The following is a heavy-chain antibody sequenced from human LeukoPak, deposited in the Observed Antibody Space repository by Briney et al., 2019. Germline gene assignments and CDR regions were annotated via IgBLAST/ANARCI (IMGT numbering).Heavy chain of an antibody. CDR3: ARLPYRDGVAQDY. CDR2: INPISGAT. D-gene: IGHD3-16*02. CDR1: GYTFTRYY. J-gene: IGHJ4*02. V-gene: IGHV1-46*01. Sequence: ASVKVSCKTSGYTFTRYYMQWVRQAPGHGLEWMGIINPISGATDYAQKFQGRVTMTRDTSTSTVYMELSSLRSEDTAMYYCARLPYRDGVAQDYWGQGILVTVSP.